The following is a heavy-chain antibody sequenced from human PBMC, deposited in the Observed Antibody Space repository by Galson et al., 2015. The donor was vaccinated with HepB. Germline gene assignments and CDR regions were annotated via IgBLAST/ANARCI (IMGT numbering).Heavy chain of an antibody. D-gene: IGHD2-8*02. CDR2: IVPMFGTP. CDR1: GITFSSYA. Sequence: SVKVSCKASGITFSSYAFTWVRQAPGKGLEWMGGIVPMFGTPDYAQEFQGRVTITADQAASTVYMHLSSLRSEDTAMYYCATIGYCAGTGCYSWGSPFDSWGQGSLVTVSS. CDR3: ATIGYCAGTGCYSWGSPFDS. J-gene: IGHJ4*02. V-gene: IGHV1-69*13.